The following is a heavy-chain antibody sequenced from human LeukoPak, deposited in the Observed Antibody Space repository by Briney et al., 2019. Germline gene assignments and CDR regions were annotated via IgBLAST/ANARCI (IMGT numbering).Heavy chain of an antibody. CDR2: IYYSGST. D-gene: IGHD3-22*01. J-gene: IGHJ3*02. CDR1: GGSISSYY. Sequence: SETLSLTCTVSGGSISSYYWSWIRQPPGKGLEWIGYIYYSGSTNYNPSLKSRVTISVDTSKNQFSLKLSSVTAADTAVYHCARDLLYDSSGCAFGIWGQGTMVAVSS. V-gene: IGHV4-59*01. CDR3: ARDLLYDSSGCAFGI.